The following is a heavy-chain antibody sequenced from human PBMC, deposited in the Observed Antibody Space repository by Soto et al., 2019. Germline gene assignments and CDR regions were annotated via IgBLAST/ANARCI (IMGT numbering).Heavy chain of an antibody. CDR2: INPNSGGT. CDR3: ARGGRFLEWLPQDYYYGMDV. V-gene: IGHV1-2*04. Sequence: ASVKVSCKASGYTFTGYYMHWVRQAPGQGLEWMGWINPNSGGTNYAQKFQGWVTMTRDTSISTAYMELSRLRSDDTAVYYCARGGRFLEWLPQDYYYGMDVWGQGTKVTVSS. D-gene: IGHD3-3*01. CDR1: GYTFTGYY. J-gene: IGHJ6*02.